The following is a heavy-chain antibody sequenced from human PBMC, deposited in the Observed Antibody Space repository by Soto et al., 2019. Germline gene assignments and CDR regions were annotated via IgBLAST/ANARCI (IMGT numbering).Heavy chain of an antibody. CDR2: IYPGDSDT. CDR1: GYSFTSYW. V-gene: IGHV5-51*01. D-gene: IGHD5-18*01. Sequence: GESLKISCKGSGYSFTSYWIGWVRQMPGKGLEWMGIIYPGDSDTRYSPSFQGQVTISADKSISTAYLQWSSLKASDTAMYYCARDTRGRGYSYGSPGTFDYWGQGTLVTVSS. J-gene: IGHJ4*02. CDR3: ARDTRGRGYSYGSPGTFDY.